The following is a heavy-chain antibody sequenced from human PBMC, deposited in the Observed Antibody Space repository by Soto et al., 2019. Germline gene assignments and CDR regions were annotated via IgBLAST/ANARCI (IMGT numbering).Heavy chain of an antibody. V-gene: IGHV3-9*01. Sequence: EVQLVESGGGLVQPGRSLRLSCAASGLTFDDYAMHWVRQVPGKGPEWVSGINWNSGSIGYGDSVKGRFAISRDNAKNSLHLQMNSLSAEDTAFYYCVKDESINWYSGHFRHWGQGTLVTVSS. J-gene: IGHJ1*01. CDR3: VKDESINWYSGHFRH. D-gene: IGHD6-13*01. CDR1: GLTFDDYA. CDR2: INWNSGSI.